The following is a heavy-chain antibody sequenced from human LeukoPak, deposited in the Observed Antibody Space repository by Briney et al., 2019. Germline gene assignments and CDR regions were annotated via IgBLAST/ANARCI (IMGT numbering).Heavy chain of an antibody. CDR2: ISDVGTTI. Sequence: PGGSLRLSCAASGFAFSSHEMNWVRQAPGKGLEWVSYISDVGTTIYYADSVKGQSTISRDNAKNSLYLQMNSLRAEDTAVYYCAREYMITWGQGTMVTVSS. D-gene: IGHD3-16*01. J-gene: IGHJ3*01. V-gene: IGHV3-48*03. CDR3: AREYMIT. CDR1: GFAFSSHE.